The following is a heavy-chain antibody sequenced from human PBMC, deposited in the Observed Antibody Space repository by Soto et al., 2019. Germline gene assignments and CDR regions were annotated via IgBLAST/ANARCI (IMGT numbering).Heavy chain of an antibody. V-gene: IGHV4-39*01. CDR1: GGSISSSSYY. J-gene: IGHJ6*03. CDR2: IYYSGST. CDR3: ARHGKSVVPAAKPDYYYYYYMDV. D-gene: IGHD2-2*01. Sequence: SETLSLTCTVSGGSISSSSYYWGWIRQPPGKGLEWIGSIYYSGSTYYNPSLKSRVTISVDTSKNQFSLKLSSVTAADTAVYYCARHGKSVVPAAKPDYYYYYYMDVWGKGTTVTVSS.